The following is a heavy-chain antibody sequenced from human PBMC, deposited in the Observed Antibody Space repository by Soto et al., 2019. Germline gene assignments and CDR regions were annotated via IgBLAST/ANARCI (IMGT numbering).Heavy chain of an antibody. CDR1: GGSISSSSYY. CDR2: IYYSGST. CDR3: ARRCSGGSCHNYYYYGMDV. Sequence: NPSETLSLTCTVSGGSISSSSYYWGWIRQPPGKGLEWIGSIYYSGSTYYNPSLKSRVTISVDTSKNQFSLKLSSVTAADTAVYYCARRCSGGSCHNYYYYGMDVWGQGTTVTVSS. J-gene: IGHJ6*02. V-gene: IGHV4-39*01. D-gene: IGHD2-15*01.